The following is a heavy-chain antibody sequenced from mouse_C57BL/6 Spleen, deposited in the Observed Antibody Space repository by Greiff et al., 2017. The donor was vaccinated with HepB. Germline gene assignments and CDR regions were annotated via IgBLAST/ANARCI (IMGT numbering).Heavy chain of an antibody. V-gene: IGHV1-50*01. CDR2: IDPSDSYT. D-gene: IGHD1-1*01. J-gene: IGHJ2*01. CDR1: GYTFTSYW. CDR3: ARHGYYYGSSYYFDY. Sequence: VQLQQPGAELVKPGASVKLSCKASGYTFTSYWMQWVKQRPGQGLEWIGEIDPSDSYTNYNEKFKGKATFTVDTSSSTAYMQLSSLTSEDSAVYFCARHGYYYGSSYYFDYWGQGTTLTVSS.